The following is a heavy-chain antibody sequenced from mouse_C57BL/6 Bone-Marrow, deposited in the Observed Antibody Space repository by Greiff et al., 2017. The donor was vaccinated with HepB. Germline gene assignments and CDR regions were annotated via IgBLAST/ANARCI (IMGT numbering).Heavy chain of an antibody. V-gene: IGHV14-4*01. CDR3: TGETTFFDY. D-gene: IGHD2-12*01. CDR1: GFNIKDDY. J-gene: IGHJ2*01. Sequence: VHVKQPGAELVKPGASVKLSCKASGFNIKDDYMHWVKQRPEQGLEWIGWIDPENGDTEYASKFQGKATITADTSSNTAYLQLSSLTSEDTAVYYCTGETTFFDYWGQGTTLTVSS. CDR2: IDPENGDT.